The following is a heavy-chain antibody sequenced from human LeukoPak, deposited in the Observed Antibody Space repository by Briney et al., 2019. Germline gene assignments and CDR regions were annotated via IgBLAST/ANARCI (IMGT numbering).Heavy chain of an antibody. CDR1: GYSFTSYR. CDR2: IYPGDSDA. Sequence: GESLKISCKGSGYSFTSYRIGWVRQMPGKGLEWMGIIYPGDSDARYSPSFQGQVTISADKSISTAFLQWSSLKASDTAMYYCATQHSSGLYYFDYWGQGTLVTVSS. V-gene: IGHV5-51*01. D-gene: IGHD6-19*01. CDR3: ATQHSSGLYYFDY. J-gene: IGHJ4*02.